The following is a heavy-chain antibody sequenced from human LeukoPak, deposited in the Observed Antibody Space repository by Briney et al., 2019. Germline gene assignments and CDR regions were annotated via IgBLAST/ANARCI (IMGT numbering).Heavy chain of an antibody. CDR1: GYSFTNYW. J-gene: IGHJ4*02. D-gene: IGHD4-17*01. CDR2: FDPSDSYT. CDR3: ATGASKVTTDFANY. V-gene: IGHV5-10-1*01. Sequence: GESLTISWKGSGYSFTNYWISWVRQMPGEGLEGMGRFDPSDSYTKYSPSFEGHVTISVDKSISTAFLEWNSLKASGSAMYYCATGASKVTTDFANYWGQGTQVADCS.